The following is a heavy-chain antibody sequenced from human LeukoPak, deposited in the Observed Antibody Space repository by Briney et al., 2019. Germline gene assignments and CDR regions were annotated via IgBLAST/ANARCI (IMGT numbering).Heavy chain of an antibody. CDR1: GFTFSSYE. D-gene: IGHD5-18*01. V-gene: IGHV3-48*03. CDR2: ISSSGSTI. CDR3: ARLGDTAMASDY. J-gene: IGHJ4*02. Sequence: GESLRLSCAASGFTFSSYEMNWVRQAPGKGLEWVSYISSSGSTIYYADSVKGRFTISRDNAKNSLYLKMNSLRAEDTAVYYCARLGDTAMASDYWGQGTLVTVSS.